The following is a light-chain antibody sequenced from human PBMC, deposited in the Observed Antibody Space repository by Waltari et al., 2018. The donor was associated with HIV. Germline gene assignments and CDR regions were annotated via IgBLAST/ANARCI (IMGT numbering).Light chain of an antibody. J-gene: IGKJ4*01. CDR2: DAS. CDR3: QQYDNLPGLT. CDR1: QDISNY. Sequence: DIQMTQSPSSLSASVGDSVHITCQASQDISNYLNWYQQKPGKAPKLLIYDASKLETGVPSRFSGSGSGTDFTFTISSLQPEDIATYYCQQYDNLPGLTFGGGTKVEIK. V-gene: IGKV1-33*01.